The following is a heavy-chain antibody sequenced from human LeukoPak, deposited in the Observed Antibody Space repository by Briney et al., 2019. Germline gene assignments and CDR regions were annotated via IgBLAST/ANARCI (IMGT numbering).Heavy chain of an antibody. CDR2: IRYDGSNK. Sequence: GGSLRLSCAASGFTFSSYGMHWVRQAPGKGLEWVAFIRYDGSNKYYADSVKGRFTISRDNSKNTLYLQMNSLRAEDTAVYYCAKVRLGELSLYGQRPLFDYWGQGTLVTVSS. CDR1: GFTFSSYG. D-gene: IGHD3-16*02. V-gene: IGHV3-30*02. CDR3: AKVRLGELSLYGQRPLFDY. J-gene: IGHJ4*02.